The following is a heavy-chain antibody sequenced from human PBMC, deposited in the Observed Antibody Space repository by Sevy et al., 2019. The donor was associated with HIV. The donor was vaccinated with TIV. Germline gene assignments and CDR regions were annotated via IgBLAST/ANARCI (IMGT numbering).Heavy chain of an antibody. Sequence: GGSLRLSCAASGFTFSSYAMSWVRQAPGKGLEWVSAISGSGGSTYYADSVKGRFTISRDNSKNTLYLQMNRLRAEDTAVYYCAKGSDIVIVPAANEDWFDPWGQGTLVTVSS. CDR2: ISGSGGST. CDR1: GFTFSSYA. J-gene: IGHJ5*02. CDR3: AKGSDIVIVPAANEDWFDP. V-gene: IGHV3-23*01. D-gene: IGHD2-2*01.